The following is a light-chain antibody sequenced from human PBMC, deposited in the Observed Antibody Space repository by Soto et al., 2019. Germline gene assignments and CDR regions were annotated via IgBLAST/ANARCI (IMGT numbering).Light chain of an antibody. CDR2: EFR. CDR3: SSYAGSNHVI. CDR1: ANNIGGYNF. V-gene: IGLV2-8*01. J-gene: IGLJ2*01. Sequence: QSALTQPPSASGSPGQSVTISCTGAANNIGGYNFVSWYQQHPGKAPKLIISEFRERPSGVPDRFSGSKSGNTASLTVSGLQAEDEADYYCSSYAGSNHVIFGGGTQVTVL.